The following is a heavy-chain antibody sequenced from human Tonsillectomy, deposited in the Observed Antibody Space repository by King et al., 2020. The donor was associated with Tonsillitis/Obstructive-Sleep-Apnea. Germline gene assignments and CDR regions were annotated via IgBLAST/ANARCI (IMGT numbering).Heavy chain of an antibody. J-gene: IGHJ5*02. D-gene: IGHD3-3*01. CDR3: ARAPCTIFGVVIGFDP. CDR1: GGSFSGYY. CDR2: INHSGST. V-gene: IGHV4-34*01. Sequence: VQLQQWGAGLLKPSETLSLTCAVYGGSFSGYYWSWIRQPPGLGLAWIGEINHSGSTNYNPSLKSRVTISVDKSKNQFSLKLSSVTAADTAGYYCARAPCTIFGVVIGFDPWGQGTLVTVSS.